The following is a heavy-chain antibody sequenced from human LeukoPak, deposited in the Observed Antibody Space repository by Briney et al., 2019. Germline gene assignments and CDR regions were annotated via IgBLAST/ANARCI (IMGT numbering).Heavy chain of an antibody. CDR2: MNPNSGNT. V-gene: IGHV1-8*01. CDR1: GYTFTSYD. Sequence: ASVKVSCKASGYTFTSYDINWVRQATGQGLEGMGWMNPNSGNTGYAQKFQGRVTMTRNTSISTAYMELSSLRSEDTAVYYCARGLVTIFGVVPHGMDVWGQGTTVTVSS. J-gene: IGHJ6*02. D-gene: IGHD3-3*01. CDR3: ARGLVTIFGVVPHGMDV.